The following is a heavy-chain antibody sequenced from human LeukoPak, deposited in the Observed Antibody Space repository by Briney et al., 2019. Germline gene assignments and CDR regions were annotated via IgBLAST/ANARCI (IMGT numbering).Heavy chain of an antibody. J-gene: IGHJ3*02. CDR3: ARLEMATANDAFDI. D-gene: IGHD5-18*01. CDR2: IYYSGST. V-gene: IGHV4-39*01. Sequence: PGGSLRLSCAASGFTFSSYSMNWVRQAPGKGLEWIGSIYYSGSTYYNPSLKSRVTISVDTSKNQFSLKLSSVTAADTAVYYCARLEMATANDAFDIWGQGTMVTVSS. CDR1: GFTFSSYSMN.